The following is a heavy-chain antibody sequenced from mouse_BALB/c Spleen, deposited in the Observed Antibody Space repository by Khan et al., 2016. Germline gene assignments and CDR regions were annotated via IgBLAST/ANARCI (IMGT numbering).Heavy chain of an antibody. CDR3: SRSGPFYFDY. CDR1: GYSITSDYA. J-gene: IGHJ2*01. CDR2: ISYSGST. V-gene: IGHV3-2*02. Sequence: EVQLQESGPGLVKPSQSLSLTCTVTGYSITSDYAWNWIRQFPGNKLEWMGYISYSGSTSYNPSLKSRISITRDTSKNQFFLQLNSVTTEDTATDYCSRSGPFYFDYWGQGTTLTVSS. D-gene: IGHD4-1*01.